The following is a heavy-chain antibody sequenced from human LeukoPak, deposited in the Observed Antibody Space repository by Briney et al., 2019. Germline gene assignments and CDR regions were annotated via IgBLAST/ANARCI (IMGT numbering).Heavy chain of an antibody. CDR2: ISYDGSNK. D-gene: IGHD3-10*01. CDR1: GFTFSSYA. J-gene: IGHJ4*02. CDR3: ARGATYYSGSASYYHTF. Sequence: PGGSLRLSCAASGFTFSSYAMHWVRQVPGKGLEWVAFISYDGSNKYYADSVRGRFTISRDNSKNTVSLEMNSLRAEDTAVYYCARGATYYSGSASYYHTFWGQGTLVTVSS. V-gene: IGHV3-30-3*01.